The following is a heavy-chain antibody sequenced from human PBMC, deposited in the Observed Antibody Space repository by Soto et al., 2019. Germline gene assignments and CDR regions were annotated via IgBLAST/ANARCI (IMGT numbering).Heavy chain of an antibody. D-gene: IGHD2-2*01. CDR1: GFTFSSYE. CDR2: ISSSGSTI. J-gene: IGHJ6*02. V-gene: IGHV3-48*03. Sequence: LRLSCAASGFTFSSYEMNWVRQAPGKGLEWVSYISSSGSTIYYADSVKGRFTISRDNAKNSLYLQMNSLRAEDTAVYYCAGVVPAAIYYYYGMDVWGQGTTVTVSS. CDR3: AGVVPAAIYYYYGMDV.